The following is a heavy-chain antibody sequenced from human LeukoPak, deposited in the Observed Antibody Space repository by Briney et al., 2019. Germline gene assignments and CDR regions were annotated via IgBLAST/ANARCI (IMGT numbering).Heavy chain of an antibody. J-gene: IGHJ6*02. CDR1: GFTFSSYS. V-gene: IGHV3-21*01. CDR3: ARWDGMDI. Sequence: GGSLRLSCAASGFTFSSYSMNWVRQAPGKGLEWVSSISGSSICRYYYADSVKGRFTISRDNAKNSLYLQMNNLRAEDTAVYYCARWDGMDIWGQGTTVTVSS. CDR2: ISGSSICR.